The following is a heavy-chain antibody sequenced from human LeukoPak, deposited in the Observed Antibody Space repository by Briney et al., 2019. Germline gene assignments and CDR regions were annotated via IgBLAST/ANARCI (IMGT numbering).Heavy chain of an antibody. D-gene: IGHD3-10*01. CDR3: AKDPDYYGSGSLTYYFDY. J-gene: IGHJ4*02. V-gene: IGHV3-30*02. Sequence: GGSLTLSCAASGFTFSSYGMHWLRQAPGKGLEWGTFIRYGGSNKYYADSVKGRFTISRDNYKNTLYLQMNSLRAEDTAVYYCAKDPDYYGSGSLTYYFDYWGQGTLVTVSS. CDR2: IRYGGSNK. CDR1: GFTFSSYG.